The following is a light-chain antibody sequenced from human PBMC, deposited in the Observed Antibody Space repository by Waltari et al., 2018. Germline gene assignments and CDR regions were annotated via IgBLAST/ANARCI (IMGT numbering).Light chain of an antibody. Sequence: QSALTQPASVSGSPGQSITISCTGTSSDVGGYNYVSWYQQHPGKAPKLMIYEVSNRPSGVSNRFSGSKSGNTASLTISGRQAEDEADYYCSSYTSSGTLLFGGGTKLTVL. CDR1: SSDVGGYNY. CDR3: SSYTSSGTLL. J-gene: IGLJ2*01. CDR2: EVS. V-gene: IGLV2-14*01.